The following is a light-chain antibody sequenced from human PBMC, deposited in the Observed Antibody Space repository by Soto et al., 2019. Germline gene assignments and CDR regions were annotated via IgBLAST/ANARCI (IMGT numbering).Light chain of an antibody. CDR2: EVS. Sequence: QSVLTQPASVSGSPGQSITISCTGTSSDVGGYNYVSWYQQHPGRAPKLMIYEVSSRPSGVSTRFSGSKSGNTASLTISGLQAEDEADYYCSSYRSSSLVVFGGGTKLTVL. CDR3: SSYRSSSLVV. V-gene: IGLV2-14*01. J-gene: IGLJ2*01. CDR1: SSDVGGYNY.